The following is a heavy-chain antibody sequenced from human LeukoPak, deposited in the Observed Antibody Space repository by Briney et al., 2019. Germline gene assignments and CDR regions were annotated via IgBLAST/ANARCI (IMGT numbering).Heavy chain of an antibody. Sequence: APVRVSCTASGYTFISYSISWVRQAPGQGLEWVGWISGYNGNTNYAQTVQGRVTMTTDTSTSTAYMELRSLRSDDTAVYYCARDRGVTTVDYWGQGTLVTVSS. CDR2: ISGYNGNT. D-gene: IGHD4-17*01. CDR1: GYTFISYS. V-gene: IGHV1-18*01. CDR3: ARDRGVTTVDY. J-gene: IGHJ4*02.